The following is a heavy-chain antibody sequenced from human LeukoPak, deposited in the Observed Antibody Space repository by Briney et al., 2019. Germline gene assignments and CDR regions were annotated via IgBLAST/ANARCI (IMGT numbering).Heavy chain of an antibody. D-gene: IGHD6-13*01. V-gene: IGHV1-24*01. CDR3: ATSSSWPGGMDV. CDR1: GYTLTELS. Sequence: ASVKVSCKVSGYTLTELSMHWVRQAPGKGLEWMGGFDPEDGETIYAQKFQGRATMTEDTSTDTAYMELSSLRSEDTAVYYCATSSSWPGGMDVWGQGTTVTVSS. J-gene: IGHJ6*02. CDR2: FDPEDGET.